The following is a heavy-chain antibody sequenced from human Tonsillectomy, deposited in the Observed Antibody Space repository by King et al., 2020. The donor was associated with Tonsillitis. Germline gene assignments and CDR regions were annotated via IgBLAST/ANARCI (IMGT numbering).Heavy chain of an antibody. J-gene: IGHJ6*02. CDR3: AKDLGVVLAANSYYGMDV. D-gene: IGHD2-15*01. CDR1: GFTFSSYA. Sequence: QLVQSGGGVVQPGRSLRLSCAASGFTFSSYAMHWVRQAPGKGLEWVAVISYDGRNKYYAESVKGRFTISRDNSKNTLYLQMNSLRAEDTAVYYCAKDLGVVLAANSYYGMDVWGQGTTVTVSS. CDR2: ISYDGRNK. V-gene: IGHV3-30*04.